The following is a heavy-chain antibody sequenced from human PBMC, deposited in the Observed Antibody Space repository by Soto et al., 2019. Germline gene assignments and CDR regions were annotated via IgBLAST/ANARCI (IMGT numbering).Heavy chain of an antibody. V-gene: IGHV4-4*02. CDR1: GDSFSSDNW. CDR3: VKNGVYALEY. CDR2: IYRGTSP. D-gene: IGHD4-17*01. J-gene: IGHJ4*01. Sequence: QVQLQESGPGLVKPSGTLSLTCAVSGDSFSSDNWWSWVRQPPEKGLEWIGQIYRGTSPTYNPSLESRVTISVDRSKNQLSLNLNSVTAADTAVYYCVKNGVYALEYWGXXTLVTVXS.